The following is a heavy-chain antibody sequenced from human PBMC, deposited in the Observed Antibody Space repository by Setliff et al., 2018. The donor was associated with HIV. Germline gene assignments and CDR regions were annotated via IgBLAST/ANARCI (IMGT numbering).Heavy chain of an antibody. CDR2: IYYSGST. CDR1: GGSISSSSYY. CDR3: ARLRRVEQWLVRGWFDP. Sequence: PSETLSLTCTVSGGSISSSSYYWGWIRQPPGKGLEWIGSIYYSGSTYYNPSLKSRVTISVDTSKNQFSLKLSSVTAADTAVYYCARLRRVEQWLVRGWFDPWGQGTLVTVSS. D-gene: IGHD6-19*01. J-gene: IGHJ5*02. V-gene: IGHV4-39*01.